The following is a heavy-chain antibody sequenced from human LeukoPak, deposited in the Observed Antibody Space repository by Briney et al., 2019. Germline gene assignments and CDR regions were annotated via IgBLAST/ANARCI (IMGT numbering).Heavy chain of an antibody. J-gene: IGHJ4*02. Sequence: GSLRLSCATSGFTFSTYAMTWVRQAPGKGLEWVSAIDIYATKTNYADSVKGRFTISRDNSKNTLYLQMNSLRGEDTAIYYCAKDGPLRMSPSDYWGQGTLVTVSS. CDR3: AKDGPLRMSPSDY. D-gene: IGHD3-10*01. V-gene: IGHV3-23*01. CDR1: GFTFSTYA. CDR2: IDIYATKT.